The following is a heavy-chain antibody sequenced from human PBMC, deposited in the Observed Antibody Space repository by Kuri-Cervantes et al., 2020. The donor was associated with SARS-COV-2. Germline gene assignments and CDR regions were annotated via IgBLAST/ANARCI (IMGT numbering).Heavy chain of an antibody. D-gene: IGHD6-13*01. V-gene: IGHV3-23*01. CDR1: GFTFSSYA. CDR3: AKGSYSSPLDYYYGMDV. Sequence: ETLSLTCAASGFTFSSYAMSWVRQAPGKGLEWVSAISGSGGSTYYADSVKGRFTISRDNSRNTLYLQMNSPRAEDTAVYYCAKGSYSSPLDYYYGMDVWGQGTTVTVSS. J-gene: IGHJ6*02. CDR2: ISGSGGST.